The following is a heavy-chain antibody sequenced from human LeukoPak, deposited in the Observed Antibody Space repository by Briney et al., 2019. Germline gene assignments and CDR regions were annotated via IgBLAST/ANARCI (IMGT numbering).Heavy chain of an antibody. CDR2: IWYDGSNK. CDR1: GFTFSSYT. CDR3: TRHPDYGEYNWFDP. V-gene: IGHV3-33*08. D-gene: IGHD3-10*01. Sequence: RGSLRLSCAASGFTFSSYTIHWVRQAPGKGLEWVAVIWYDGSNKYYADSVKGRFTISRDNSKNTLYLQMNSLRAEDTAVYYCTRHPDYGEYNWFDPWGQGTLVTVSS. J-gene: IGHJ5*02.